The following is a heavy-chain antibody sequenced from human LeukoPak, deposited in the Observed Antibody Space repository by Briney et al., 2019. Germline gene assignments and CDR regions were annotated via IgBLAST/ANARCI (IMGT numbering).Heavy chain of an antibody. CDR3: AKDGYSSSWYVGNWFDP. CDR2: ISGSGGNT. V-gene: IGHV3-23*01. D-gene: IGHD6-13*01. J-gene: IGHJ5*02. CDR1: GFTFSSYA. Sequence: GGSLRLSCAASGFTFSSYAMSWVRQAPGKGLEWVSAISGSGGNTYYADSVKGRFTISRDNSKNTLYLQMNSLRAEDTAVYYCAKDGYSSSWYVGNWFDPWGQGTLVTVSS.